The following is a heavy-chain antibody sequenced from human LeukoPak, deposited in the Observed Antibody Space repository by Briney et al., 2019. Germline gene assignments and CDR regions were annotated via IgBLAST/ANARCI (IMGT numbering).Heavy chain of an antibody. J-gene: IGHJ4*02. V-gene: IGHV3-74*01. D-gene: IGHD3-9*01. CDR2: IKSDGTTT. CDR3: ARMWGFGDIWRNYHYAFDS. CDR1: GMNFSNYW. Sequence: PGGSLRLSCEASGMNFSNYWMHWVRQAPGKGLVWVSRIKSDGTTTSYIDSVKGRFTISRDNAKNTLFLQMNSLRAEDTAVYYCARMWGFGDIWRNYHYAFDSWGQGTLVTVSS.